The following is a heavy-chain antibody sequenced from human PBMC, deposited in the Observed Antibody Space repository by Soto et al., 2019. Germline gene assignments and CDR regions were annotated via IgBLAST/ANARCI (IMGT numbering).Heavy chain of an antibody. CDR2: ISGSGGST. CDR3: AKDRPDIVVVVAATPGYYFDY. Sequence: GGSLRLSCAASGFTFSSYAMSWVRQAPGKGLEWVSAISGSGGSTYYADSVKGRFTISRDNSKNTLYLQMNSLRAEDTAVYYCAKDRPDIVVVVAATPGYYFDYWGQGTLVTVSS. D-gene: IGHD2-15*01. V-gene: IGHV3-23*01. J-gene: IGHJ4*02. CDR1: GFTFSSYA.